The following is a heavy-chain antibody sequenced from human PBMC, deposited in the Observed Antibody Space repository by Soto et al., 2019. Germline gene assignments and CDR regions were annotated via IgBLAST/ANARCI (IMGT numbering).Heavy chain of an antibody. D-gene: IGHD4-17*01. V-gene: IGHV3-48*03. CDR2: ISSSGSTI. CDR1: GFTFSSYE. CDR3: ARGTVTTWDSSYGMDV. J-gene: IGHJ6*02. Sequence: VQLVESGGGLVQPGGSLRLSCAASGFTFSSYEMNWVRQAPGKGLEWVSYISSSGSTIYYADSVKGRFTISRDNAKNSLYLQMNSLRAEDTAVYYCARGTVTTWDSSYGMDVWGQGTTVTVSS.